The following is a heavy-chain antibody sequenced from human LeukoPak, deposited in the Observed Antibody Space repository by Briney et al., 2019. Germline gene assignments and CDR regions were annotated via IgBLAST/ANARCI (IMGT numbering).Heavy chain of an antibody. CDR2: IQSKTDGGTT. D-gene: IGHD4-17*01. Sequence: GRSLRLSCAASGFTFDDYAMHWVRQAPGKGLEWVGQIQSKTDGGTTDYAAPVKCRFTISRDDSKSTLYLQMNSLKTDDTAVYYCATNSYVDYIPDYWGQGTLVSVSS. V-gene: IGHV3-15*01. J-gene: IGHJ4*02. CDR3: ATNSYVDYIPDY. CDR1: GFTFDDYA.